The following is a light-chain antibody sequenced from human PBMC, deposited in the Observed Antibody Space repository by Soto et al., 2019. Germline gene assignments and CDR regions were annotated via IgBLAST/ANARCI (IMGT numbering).Light chain of an antibody. Sequence: DIKMSMSASSLSASVRDRVTITCRASQSIVTYLNWYLQKPGKAPKLLIYAASNLQSGVPSRFSGSGSGTDFTLTISSLQPEDFATYFCQQSYSTPPWTFGQGTKVDIK. V-gene: IGKV1-39*01. J-gene: IGKJ1*01. CDR1: QSIVTY. CDR3: QQSYSTPPWT. CDR2: AAS.